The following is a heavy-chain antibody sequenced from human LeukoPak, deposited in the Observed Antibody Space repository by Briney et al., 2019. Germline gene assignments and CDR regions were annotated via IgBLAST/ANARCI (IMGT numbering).Heavy chain of an antibody. J-gene: IGHJ4*02. CDR2: ISWHGDTE. V-gene: IGHV3-30*03. Sequence: PGGCLRLSRAASGFTFNTYGMNWVRQAPGRRLERVAIISWHGDTEFYGESVKGRFTISRDNSKNMVYLQMNSLRAEDTVVYYCARDLREYYFDRSGFSLGHWGQGTLVTVSS. D-gene: IGHD3-22*01. CDR3: ARDLREYYFDRSGFSLGH. CDR1: GFTFNTYG.